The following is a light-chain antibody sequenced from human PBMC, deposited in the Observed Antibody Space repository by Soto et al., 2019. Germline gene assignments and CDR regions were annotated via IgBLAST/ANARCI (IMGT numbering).Light chain of an antibody. Sequence: QSVLTQPASVSGSPGPSVTISCTGTSSDVGGYNYVSWYQQHPGKAPKFMIYDVSNRPSGVSTRFSGSKSGNTASLTISGLQAEDEADYYCNSYTTSNTRQIVFGTGTKVTVL. CDR2: DVS. V-gene: IGLV2-14*01. CDR1: SSDVGGYNY. CDR3: NSYTTSNTRQIV. J-gene: IGLJ1*01.